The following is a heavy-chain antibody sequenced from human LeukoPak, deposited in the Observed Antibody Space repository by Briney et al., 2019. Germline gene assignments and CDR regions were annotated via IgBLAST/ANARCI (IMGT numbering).Heavy chain of an antibody. V-gene: IGHV1-18*01. CDR2: ISGYNGNT. Sequence: GASVKVSCKASDYTFTSYGISWVRQAPGQGLEGMGWISGYNGNTKYAQKVQGRVTMTTDTSTSTAYMELRSLRSDDTAVYYCARSGWGNRQAFDIWGQGTMVTVSS. J-gene: IGHJ3*02. CDR1: DYTFTSYG. D-gene: IGHD6-19*01. CDR3: ARSGWGNRQAFDI.